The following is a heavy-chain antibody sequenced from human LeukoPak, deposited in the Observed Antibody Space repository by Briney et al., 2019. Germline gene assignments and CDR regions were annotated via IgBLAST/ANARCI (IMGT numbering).Heavy chain of an antibody. Sequence: PGGSLRLSCAASGFTVSSNYMSWVRQAPGKGLEWVSVIYSGGSTYYADSVKGRFTISRDNSKNTLYLQMNSLRAEDTAVYYCARQYSSTLNWFDPWGQGTLVTVSS. CDR1: GFTVSSNY. CDR3: ARQYSSTLNWFDP. V-gene: IGHV3-66*04. J-gene: IGHJ5*02. CDR2: IYSGGST. D-gene: IGHD6-13*01.